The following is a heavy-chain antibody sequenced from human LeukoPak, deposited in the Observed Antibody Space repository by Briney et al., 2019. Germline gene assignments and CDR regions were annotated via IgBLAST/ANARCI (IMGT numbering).Heavy chain of an antibody. CDR2: ICSTGST. V-gene: IGHV4-4*07. J-gene: IGHJ4*02. CDR3: ARGIADPYSFDS. D-gene: IGHD6-13*01. CDR1: GGSINFYY. Sequence: SETLSLTCTVSGGSINFYYWSWIRQPAGKGLEWIGRICSTGSTNYSPSLKSRVTMSVDKSKNQFSLNLSSVTAADTAVYYCARGIADPYSFDSWGQGTLVTVSS.